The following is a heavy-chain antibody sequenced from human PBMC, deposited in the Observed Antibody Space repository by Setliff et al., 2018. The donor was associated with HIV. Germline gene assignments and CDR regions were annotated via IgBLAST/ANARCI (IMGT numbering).Heavy chain of an antibody. CDR3: ARGGGTGSFDY. D-gene: IGHD3-16*01. J-gene: IGHJ4*02. CDR2: IYGSGIT. V-gene: IGHV4-4*07. CDR1: GGSITNHY. Sequence: SETLSLTCTVSGGSITNHYWSWIRQPAGKGLEWIGRIYGSGITSYNPSLQRPVTMSVDTSKNQFSLKLSSVTAADTAVYYCARGGGTGSFDYWGQGTLVTVSS.